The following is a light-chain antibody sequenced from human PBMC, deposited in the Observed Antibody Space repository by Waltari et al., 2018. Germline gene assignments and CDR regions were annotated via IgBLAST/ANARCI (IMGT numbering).Light chain of an antibody. V-gene: IGKV3-20*01. J-gene: IGKJ1*01. CDR2: DAS. CDR3: QKYGTLPAT. Sequence: SCRARQSVSRTLAWYQQKPGQAPRLLIYDASRRATGIPDRFSGSGSGTDFSLTISRLEPEDFAWYFCQKYGTLPATFGQGTKVEIK. CDR1: QSVSRT.